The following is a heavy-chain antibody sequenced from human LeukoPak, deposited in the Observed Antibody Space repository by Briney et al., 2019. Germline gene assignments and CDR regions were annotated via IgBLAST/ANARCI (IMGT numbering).Heavy chain of an antibody. D-gene: IGHD6-13*01. CDR1: GFTFNRDW. Sequence: GGSLRLSCTASGFTFNRDWTAWVRQAPGKGLEWVANIKEDGSEKNYVDSVKGRFTISRDNSKNTLYLQMNSLRAEDTAVYYCARDQALAADLGFDPWGQGTLVTVSS. J-gene: IGHJ5*02. V-gene: IGHV3-7*01. CDR2: IKEDGSEK. CDR3: ARDQALAADLGFDP.